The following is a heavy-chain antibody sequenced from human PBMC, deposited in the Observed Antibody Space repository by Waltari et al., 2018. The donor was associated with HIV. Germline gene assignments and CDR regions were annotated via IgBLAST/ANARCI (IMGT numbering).Heavy chain of an antibody. D-gene: IGHD1-26*01. CDR3: ARIGTFPHNYAIDF. J-gene: IGHJ6*02. V-gene: IGHV3-7*01. CDR2: IKDDGSEK. Sequence: EVQLMESGGGLVQSGGSLRLSCAASGFTFTNYWMSWVRPTPGKGLEWVAYIKDDGSEKYCMGSVRGRFTISRDNAKNSMFLQMNSLRAEDTAVYYCARIGTFPHNYAIDFWGQGTTVTVSS. CDR1: GFTFTNYW.